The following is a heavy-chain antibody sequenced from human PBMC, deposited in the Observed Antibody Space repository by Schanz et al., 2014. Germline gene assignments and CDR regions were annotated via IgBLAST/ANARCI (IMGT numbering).Heavy chain of an antibody. V-gene: IGHV3-23*04. D-gene: IGHD3-3*01. Sequence: EVQLVESGGGLVRPGGSLRLSCTTSGLIFSTYTLNWVRQAPGKGLEWISYISFSGNTIYYADPVKGRFTISRDNSKNTLYLQMNSLRVEDTAVYYCARQPGRITVSGVVSNWFDPWGQGTLVIVSS. CDR1: GLIFSTYT. CDR3: ARQPGRITVSGVVSNWFDP. J-gene: IGHJ5*02. CDR2: ISFSGNTI.